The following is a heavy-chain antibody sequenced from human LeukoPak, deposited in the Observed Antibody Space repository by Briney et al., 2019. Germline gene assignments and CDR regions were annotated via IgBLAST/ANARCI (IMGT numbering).Heavy chain of an antibody. J-gene: IGHJ4*02. Sequence: NTSETLSLTCAVSGGSISSNNWWTWVRQPPGKGLEWIGEIYHSGSTNYNPSLKSRVSISIDKSKNQFSLKLTSVTPADTAVYYCARTAKYYYGSETYFFDYWGQGTLVTVSS. D-gene: IGHD3-10*01. V-gene: IGHV4-4*02. CDR3: ARTAKYYYGSETYFFDY. CDR1: GGSISSNNW. CDR2: IYHSGST.